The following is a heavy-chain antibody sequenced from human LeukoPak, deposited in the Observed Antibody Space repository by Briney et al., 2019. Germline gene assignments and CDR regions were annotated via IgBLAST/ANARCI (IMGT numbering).Heavy chain of an antibody. CDR3: ARDQSFGSGSYQDY. Sequence: ASVKVSCKASSYTFTSYGISWVRQAPGQGLEWMGWISAYNGKTNYAQKVQDRVTLTTDTSTSTAYMELRSLKSDDTAVYYCARDQSFGSGSYQDYWGQGTLVTVSS. CDR1: SYTFTSYG. J-gene: IGHJ4*02. V-gene: IGHV1-18*01. CDR2: ISAYNGKT. D-gene: IGHD3-10*01.